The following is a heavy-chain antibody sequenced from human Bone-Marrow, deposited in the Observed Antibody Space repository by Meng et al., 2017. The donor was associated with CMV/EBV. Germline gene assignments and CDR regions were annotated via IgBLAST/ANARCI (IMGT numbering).Heavy chain of an antibody. Sequence: LSLTCAASGFTFSSYEMNWVRQAPGKGLEWVSYISSSGSTIYYADSVKGRFTISRDNAKKSLYLQMNSLRAEDTAVYYCARDKWYCGGDCYPGMDVWGQGTTVTFSS. J-gene: IGHJ6*02. CDR3: ARDKWYCGGDCYPGMDV. CDR1: GFTFSSYE. CDR2: ISSSGSTI. D-gene: IGHD2-21*01. V-gene: IGHV3-48*03.